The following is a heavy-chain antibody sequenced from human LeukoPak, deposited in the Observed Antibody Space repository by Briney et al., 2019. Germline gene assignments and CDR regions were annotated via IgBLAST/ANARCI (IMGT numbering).Heavy chain of an antibody. CDR2: INHSGST. D-gene: IGHD3-16*01. V-gene: IGHV4-34*01. CDR1: GGSFSGYY. CDR3: ARDALTSTGGFFDP. J-gene: IGHJ5*02. Sequence: PSETLSLTCAVYGGSFSGYYWSWIRQPPGKGLEWIGEINHSGSTNYNPSLKSRVTISVDTSKNYFSLKLMSVSAADTAVYYCARDALTSTGGFFDPWGQGTLVTVSS.